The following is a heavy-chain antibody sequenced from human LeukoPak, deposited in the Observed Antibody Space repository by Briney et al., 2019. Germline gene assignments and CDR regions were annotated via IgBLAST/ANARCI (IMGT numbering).Heavy chain of an antibody. Sequence: PSETLSLTCTVSGVSISSYYWNWIRQPAGKGLEWIGRIYTSGSTNFNPSLKSRVTMSAGTSKNQFSLKLSSVTAADTAVYYCARGGVVTQPGYFQHWGQGTLVTVSS. CDR2: IYTSGST. J-gene: IGHJ1*01. CDR1: GVSISSYY. D-gene: IGHD3-3*01. CDR3: ARGGVVTQPGYFQH. V-gene: IGHV4-4*07.